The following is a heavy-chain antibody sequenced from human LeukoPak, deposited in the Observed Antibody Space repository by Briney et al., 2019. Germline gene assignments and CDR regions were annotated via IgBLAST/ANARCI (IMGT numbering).Heavy chain of an antibody. CDR3: ARIRTTVVTPYYYYYMDV. CDR1: GGSISSYY. D-gene: IGHD4-23*01. Sequence: SETLSLTCTVSGGSISSYYWGWIRQPPGKGLEWIGSIYYSGSTYYNPSLKSRVTISVDTSKNQFSLKLSSVTAADTAVYYCARIRTTVVTPYYYYYMDVWGKGTTVTISS. V-gene: IGHV4-39*07. J-gene: IGHJ6*03. CDR2: IYYSGST.